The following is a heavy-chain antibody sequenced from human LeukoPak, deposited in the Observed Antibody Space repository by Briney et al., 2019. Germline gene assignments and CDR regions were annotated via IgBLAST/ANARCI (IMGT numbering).Heavy chain of an antibody. CDR3: AVVPAAILSNVY. D-gene: IGHD2-2*01. CDR2: INPSSGGT. J-gene: IGHJ4*02. CDR1: GYTFTGYY. V-gene: IGHV1-2*06. Sequence: ASVKVSCKASGYTFTGYYMHWVRQAPGQGLEWMGRINPSSGGTNYAQKFQGRVTMTRDTSISTAYMELSRLRSDDTAVYYCAVVPAAILSNVYWGQGTLVTVSS.